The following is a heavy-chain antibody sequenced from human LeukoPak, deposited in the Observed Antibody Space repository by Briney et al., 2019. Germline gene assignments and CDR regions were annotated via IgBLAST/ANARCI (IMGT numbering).Heavy chain of an antibody. CDR1: GGSISSYY. Sequence: SEILSLTCTVSGGSISSYYWSWIRQPPGKGLEWIGYIYYSGSTNYNPSLKSRVTISVDTSKNQFSLKLSSVTAADTAVYYCARVGSPDGYNYPYYFDYWGQGTLVTVSS. CDR3: ARVGSPDGYNYPYYFDY. V-gene: IGHV4-59*01. CDR2: IYYSGST. D-gene: IGHD5-24*01. J-gene: IGHJ4*02.